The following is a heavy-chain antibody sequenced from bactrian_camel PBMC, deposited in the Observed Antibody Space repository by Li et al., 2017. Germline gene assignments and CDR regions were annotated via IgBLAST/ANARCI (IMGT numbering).Heavy chain of an antibody. CDR2: VDLYGRT. Sequence: HVQLVESGGGSVQAGGSLRLSCAASGYTFRNRCMAWFRQGPGKEREGVAVVDLYGRTNYADAVAGRFTISKDNAANTLYLQMSNLKPEDTAMYYCAAGAALGICDSEKTLAYWGQGTQVTVS. V-gene: IGHV3S53*01. CDR3: AAGAALGICDSEKTLAY. D-gene: IGHD1*01. J-gene: IGHJ4*01. CDR1: GYTFRNRC.